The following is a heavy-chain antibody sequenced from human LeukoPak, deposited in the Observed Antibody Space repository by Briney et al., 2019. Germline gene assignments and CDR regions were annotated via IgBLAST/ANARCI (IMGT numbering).Heavy chain of an antibody. J-gene: IGHJ4*02. D-gene: IGHD3-22*01. CDR2: INAGNGNT. CDR3: AIESDSSGYDYYFDY. CDR1: GYTFTSYA. V-gene: IGHV1-3*03. Sequence: GASVKVSCKASGYTFTSYAMHWVRQAPGQRLEWMGWINAGNGNTKYSQEFQGGVTITRDTSASTAYMELSSLRSEDMAVYYCAIESDSSGYDYYFDYWGQGTLVTVSS.